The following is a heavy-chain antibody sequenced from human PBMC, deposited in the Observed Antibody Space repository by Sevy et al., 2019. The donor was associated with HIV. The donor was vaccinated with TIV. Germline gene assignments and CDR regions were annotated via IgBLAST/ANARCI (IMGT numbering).Heavy chain of an antibody. D-gene: IGHD3-10*01. Sequence: GGSLRLSCAASGFTFSNYWMTWVRQAPGKGLEWVANIKPDGSQKYYVDSLKGRFTISRDNAKNSLYLQMGSLTDEDTAVYYCARDRRVEYGGSHYWGQRALVTVSS. V-gene: IGHV3-7*03. CDR1: GFTFSNYW. J-gene: IGHJ4*02. CDR2: IKPDGSQK. CDR3: ARDRRVEYGGSHY.